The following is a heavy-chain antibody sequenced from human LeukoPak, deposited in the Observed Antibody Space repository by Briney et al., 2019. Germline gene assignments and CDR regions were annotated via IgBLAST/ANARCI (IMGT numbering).Heavy chain of an antibody. D-gene: IGHD6-19*01. CDR2: IYYSGST. CDR3: ARAEQWLPDYYFDY. V-gene: IGHV4-59*01. J-gene: IGHJ4*02. CDR1: GGSISSYY. Sequence: PSETLSLTCTVSGGSISSYYWSWIRQPPRKGLAWIGYIYYSGSTNYNPSLKSRVTISVDTSKNQFFLKLSSVTAADTAVYYCARAEQWLPDYYFDYWGQGTLVTVSS.